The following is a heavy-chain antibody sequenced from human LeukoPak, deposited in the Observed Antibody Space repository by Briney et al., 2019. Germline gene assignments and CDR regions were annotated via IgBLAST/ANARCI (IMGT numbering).Heavy chain of an antibody. CDR1: GFTFSSYW. CDR3: ARDSPEGYYFDY. D-gene: IGHD1-14*01. V-gene: IGHV3-74*01. J-gene: IGHJ4*02. CDR2: INTDGSST. Sequence: GGSLRLSCAASGFTFSSYWMHWVRQAPGKGLVWVSRINTDGSSTSYADSVKGRFTISRDNAKNTLYLQMNSLRAEDTALYYCARDSPEGYYFDYWGQGTLVTVSS.